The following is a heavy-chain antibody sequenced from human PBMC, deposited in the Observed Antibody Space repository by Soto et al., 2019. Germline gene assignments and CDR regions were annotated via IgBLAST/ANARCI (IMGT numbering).Heavy chain of an antibody. CDR1: GGSVSSGSYY. V-gene: IGHV4-61*01. CDR2: IYYSGST. J-gene: IGHJ4*02. CDR3: ARDRGTGTQ. Sequence: SETLSLTCTVSGGSVSSGSYYWSWIRQPPGKGLEWIGYIYYSGSTNYNPSLKSRVTISVDTSKNQFSLKLSSVTAADTAVYYCARDRGTGTQWGQGTLATVSS. D-gene: IGHD1-1*01.